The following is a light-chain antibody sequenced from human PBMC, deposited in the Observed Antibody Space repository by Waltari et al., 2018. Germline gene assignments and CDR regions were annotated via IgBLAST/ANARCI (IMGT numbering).Light chain of an antibody. Sequence: SALTQPASVSGPPGQSITMSCSGSSREVGCYNLVSWYQQHPDKAPKLIIYEVTKRPSGVSTRFSGSKSGNTASLTISGLQAEDEADYYCCSYAGSTTWVFGGGTKLTVL. CDR3: CSYAGSTTWV. V-gene: IGLV2-23*02. J-gene: IGLJ3*02. CDR2: EVT. CDR1: SREVGCYNL.